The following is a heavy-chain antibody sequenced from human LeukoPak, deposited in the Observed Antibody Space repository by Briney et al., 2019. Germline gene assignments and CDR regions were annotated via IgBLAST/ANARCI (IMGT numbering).Heavy chain of an antibody. D-gene: IGHD2-15*01. CDR3: ARGNFRYCSGGSCYSLMVYYYYYMDV. V-gene: IGHV4-34*01. Sequence: SGTLSLTCAVYGGSFSGYYWSWIRQPPGKGLEWIGEINHSGSTNYNPSLKSRVTTSVDTSKNQFSLKLSFVTAADTAVYYCARGNFRYCSGGSCYSLMVYYYYYMDVWGKGTTVTVSS. J-gene: IGHJ6*03. CDR1: GGSFSGYY. CDR2: INHSGST.